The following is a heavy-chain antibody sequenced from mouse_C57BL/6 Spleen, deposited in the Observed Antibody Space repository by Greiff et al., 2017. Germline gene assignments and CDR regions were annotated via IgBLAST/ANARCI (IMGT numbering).Heavy chain of an antibody. D-gene: IGHD2-5*01. CDR2: ISSGSSTI. Sequence: EVHLVESGGGLVKPGGSLKLSCAASGFTFSDYGMHWVRQAPEKGLEWVAYISSGSSTIYYADTVKGRFTISRDNAKNTLFLQMTSLRSEDTAMYYCARRYSTYAMDYWGQGTSVTVSS. CDR3: ARRYSTYAMDY. CDR1: GFTFSDYG. V-gene: IGHV5-17*01. J-gene: IGHJ4*01.